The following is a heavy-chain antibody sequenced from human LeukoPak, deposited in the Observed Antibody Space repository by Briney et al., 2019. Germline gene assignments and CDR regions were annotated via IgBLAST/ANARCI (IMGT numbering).Heavy chain of an antibody. Sequence: SETLSLTCTVSGDSISTRSYHWGWIRQPPGKGLEWIGSIYYTGTTYYNPSLKSRVTISVDTSKNQFSLKLNSVTAADTAVYYCARQDSGYFDYWGQGTLVTVSS. J-gene: IGHJ4*02. CDR3: ARQDSGYFDY. CDR1: GDSISTRSYH. D-gene: IGHD1-26*01. V-gene: IGHV4-39*01. CDR2: IYYTGTT.